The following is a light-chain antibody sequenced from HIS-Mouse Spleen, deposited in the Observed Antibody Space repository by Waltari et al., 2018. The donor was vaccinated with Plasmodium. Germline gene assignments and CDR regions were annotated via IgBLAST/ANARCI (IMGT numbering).Light chain of an antibody. CDR2: AGS. V-gene: IGLV2-23*03. Sequence: QSALTQPASVSGSPGQSITLSCTGTSSDVGSYNLFSLSQQHPGKAPKLMIYAGSKRPSGVSNRFSGSKSGNTASLTISGLQAEDEADYYCCSYAGSSTFVFGGGTKLTVL. CDR3: CSYAGSSTFV. CDR1: SSDVGSYNL. J-gene: IGLJ3*02.